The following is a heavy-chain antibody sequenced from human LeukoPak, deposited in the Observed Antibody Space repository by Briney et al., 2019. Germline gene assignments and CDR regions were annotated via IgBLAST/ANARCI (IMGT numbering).Heavy chain of an antibody. CDR3: ANNFDY. CDR1: GFTFSNYG. CDR2: IWYDGSNK. Sequence: GGSLRLSCAASGFTFSNYGMHLVRQAPGKGLEWVAVIWYDGSNKYYADSVKGRFTISRDNSKNTLYLQMNSLRAEDTAVYYCANNFDYWGQGTLVTVSS. V-gene: IGHV3-33*06. J-gene: IGHJ4*02.